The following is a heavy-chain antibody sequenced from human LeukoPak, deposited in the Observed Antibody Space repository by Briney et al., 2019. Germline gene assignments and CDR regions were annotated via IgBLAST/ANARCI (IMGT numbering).Heavy chain of an antibody. V-gene: IGHV3-23*01. Sequence: GGSLRLSCAASGFTFSNYAMSWVRQAPGKGLEWVSAISGGSASTYYADSVKGRFTISRDNAKNSLYLQMNSLRAADTAVYYCARGYCTNGVCRPFDYWGQGTLVTVSS. D-gene: IGHD2-8*01. CDR1: GFTFSNYA. CDR3: ARGYCTNGVCRPFDY. J-gene: IGHJ4*02. CDR2: ISGGSAST.